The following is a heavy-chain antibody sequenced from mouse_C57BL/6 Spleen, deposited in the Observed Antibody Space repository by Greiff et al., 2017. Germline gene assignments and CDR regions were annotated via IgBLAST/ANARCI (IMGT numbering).Heavy chain of an antibody. Sequence: QVQLQQSGAELVRPGASVTLSCKASGYTFTDYEMHWVKQTPVHGLEWIGAIDPETGGTAYNQKFKGKAILTADKSSSTAYMELRSLTSDDSAVYYCTGFPSGTGDWFAYWGQGTLVTVSA. D-gene: IGHD4-1*01. CDR2: IDPETGGT. CDR1: GYTFTDYE. J-gene: IGHJ3*01. V-gene: IGHV1-15*01. CDR3: TGFPSGTGDWFAY.